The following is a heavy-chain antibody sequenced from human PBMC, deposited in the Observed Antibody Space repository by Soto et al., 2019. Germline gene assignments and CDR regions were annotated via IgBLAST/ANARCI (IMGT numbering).Heavy chain of an antibody. Sequence: QVQLVESGGGVVQPGTSLRLSCVGSGFTFRSYVIHWRRQAPGKGLEWVALTSYDGSNNFYGDSVKGRFTISRHNSRNTVELQMDSLTFEGTALYYCARWGTTGGLDVWGQGTGVSVSS. CDR3: ARWGTTGGLDV. CDR1: GFTFRSYV. CDR2: TSYDGSNN. V-gene: IGHV3-33*05. D-gene: IGHD3-16*01. J-gene: IGHJ4*02.